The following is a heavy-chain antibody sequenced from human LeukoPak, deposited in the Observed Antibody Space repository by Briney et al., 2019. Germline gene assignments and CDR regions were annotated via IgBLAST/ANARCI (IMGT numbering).Heavy chain of an antibody. CDR2: IYYSGST. J-gene: IGHJ4*02. D-gene: IGHD3-22*01. CDR3: ARYYDSSGYYLDY. V-gene: IGHV4-59*01. CDR1: GGSIRSYY. Sequence: PSETLSLTCTVSGGSIRSYYWSWIRQPPGKGLEWIGYIYYSGSTNYNPSLKSRVTISADTSKNQFSLKLSSVTAADTAVYYCARYYDSSGYYLDYWGQGTLVTVSS.